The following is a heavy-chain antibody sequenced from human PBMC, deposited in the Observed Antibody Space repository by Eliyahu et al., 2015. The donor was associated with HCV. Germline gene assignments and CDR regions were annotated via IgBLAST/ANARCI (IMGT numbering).Heavy chain of an antibody. Sequence: QLQLQESGPGLVKPSETLSLXCXVSGGSXSGXSSYWGWIRQPXGKGLEWXGSIYYSGSTYYNPSLKSRVTISVDTSKNRFSLKLSSVTAADTAVYYCARDSGGCDSWGQGTLVTVSS. CDR1: GGSXSGXSSY. CDR3: ARDSGGCDS. CDR2: IYYSGST. J-gene: IGHJ4*02. V-gene: IGHV4-39*07. D-gene: IGHD4-23*01.